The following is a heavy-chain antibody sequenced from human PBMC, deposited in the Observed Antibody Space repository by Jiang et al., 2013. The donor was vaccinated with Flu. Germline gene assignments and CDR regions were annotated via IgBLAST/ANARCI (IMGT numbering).Heavy chain of an antibody. CDR3: ARDLFMKVVVVPAATHYWYFDL. CDR2: IIPIFGTA. V-gene: IGHV1-69*06. J-gene: IGHJ2*01. Sequence: SGAEVKKPGSSVKVSCKTSGGTFSSYAISWVRQAPGQGLEWMGGIIPIFGTANYAQKFQGRVTITADKSTSTAYMELSSLRSEDTAVYYCARDLFMKVVVVPAATHYWYFDLWGLATLVTVSS. CDR1: GGTFSSYA. D-gene: IGHD2-2*01.